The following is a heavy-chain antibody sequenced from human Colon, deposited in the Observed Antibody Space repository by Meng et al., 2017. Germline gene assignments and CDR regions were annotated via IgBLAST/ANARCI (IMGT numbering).Heavy chain of an antibody. Sequence: VPLTAAGPGLVKPSGTLSLTCAVSGGSITNDNWWSWVRQPPGKGLEWIGEIFHAGNTNYNPSLKSRVTMSLDKSKNQFSLTLTSVTAADTAVYYCARDFHSTMTVFDSWGQGTLVTVSS. J-gene: IGHJ4*02. D-gene: IGHD3-22*01. CDR3: ARDFHSTMTVFDS. V-gene: IGHV4-4*02. CDR1: GGSITNDNW. CDR2: IFHAGNT.